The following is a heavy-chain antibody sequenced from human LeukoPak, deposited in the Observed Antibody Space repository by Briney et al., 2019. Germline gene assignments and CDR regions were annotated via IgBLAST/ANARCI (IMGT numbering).Heavy chain of an antibody. D-gene: IGHD2-2*01. V-gene: IGHV3-21*01. Sequence: PGGSLRLSCAASGFTFSSYSMNWVRQAPGKGLKWVSSISSSSSYIYYADSVKGRFTISRDNAKNSLYLQMNSLRAEDTAVYYCARDGGAYCSSTSCPNPSWGQGTLVTVSS. J-gene: IGHJ5*02. CDR1: GFTFSSYS. CDR3: ARDGGAYCSSTSCPNPS. CDR2: ISSSSSYI.